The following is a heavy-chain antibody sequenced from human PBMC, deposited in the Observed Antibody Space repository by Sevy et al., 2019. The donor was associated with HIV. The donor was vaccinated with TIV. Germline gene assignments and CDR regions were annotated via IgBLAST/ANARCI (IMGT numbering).Heavy chain of an antibody. CDR1: GFTFSYSG. CDR2: IQYDGRNT. D-gene: IGHD6-13*01. J-gene: IGHJ4*02. CDR3: AKNTAAVGTGGFDY. V-gene: IGHV3-30*02. Sequence: GGSLRLSCTTSGFTFSYSGMHWVRRAPGKGLEWVTFIQYDGRNTHYADSVKGRFTISRDNSKNTLYLQMNSLRGDDTAVYYCAKNTAAVGTGGFDYWGQGALVTVSS.